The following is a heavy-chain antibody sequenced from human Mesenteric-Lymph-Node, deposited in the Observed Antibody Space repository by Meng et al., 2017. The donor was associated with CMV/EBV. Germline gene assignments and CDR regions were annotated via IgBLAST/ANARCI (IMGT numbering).Heavy chain of an antibody. Sequence: ASVKVSCKASGYAFTGYYMHWVRQAPGQGLEWMGWINPSTGGTNFAQKFQGRVTMTRDTSITTAYMELSSLRSDDTAVYYCARTYDLKGWYFDLWGRGTLVTV. CDR2: INPSTGGT. J-gene: IGHJ2*01. CDR1: GYAFTGYY. V-gene: IGHV1-2*02. CDR3: ARTYDLKGWYFDL. D-gene: IGHD3-3*01.